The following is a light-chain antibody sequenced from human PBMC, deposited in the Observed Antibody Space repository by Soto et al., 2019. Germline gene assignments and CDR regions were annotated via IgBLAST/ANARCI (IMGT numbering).Light chain of an antibody. J-gene: IGKJ4*01. CDR2: DAS. Sequence: DIQMTQSPSTLSGSVGDRVTITCRASQTISSWLAWYQQKPGKAPKLLIYDASTLESGVPSRLSGSGSGTDFTITISSLQPEDFATYDCQQFKSYPLTFGGGTKVDIK. CDR3: QQFKSYPLT. V-gene: IGKV1-5*01. CDR1: QTISSW.